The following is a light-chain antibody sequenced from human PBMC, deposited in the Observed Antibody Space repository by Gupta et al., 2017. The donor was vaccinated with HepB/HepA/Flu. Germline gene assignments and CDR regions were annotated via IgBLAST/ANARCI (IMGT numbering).Light chain of an antibody. CDR1: SGSVSTRYY. V-gene: IGLV8-61*01. CDR3: LLFLAGGIWV. CDR2: STN. J-gene: IGLJ3*02. Sequence: QTVVTQEASLSVSPGGTVTLTCALSSGSVSTRYYPSWYQQTPGQAPRTLIYSTNTRSSGVPDRFSGSILGNKAALTITVAQADDESDYYCLLFLAGGIWVVGGGTKLTVL.